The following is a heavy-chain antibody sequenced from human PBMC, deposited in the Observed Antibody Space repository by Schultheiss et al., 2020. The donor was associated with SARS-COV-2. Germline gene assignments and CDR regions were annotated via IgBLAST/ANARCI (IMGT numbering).Heavy chain of an antibody. Sequence: SETLSLTCTVSGGSISSGGYYWSWIRQHPGKGLEWIGYIYYSGSTYYNPSLKSRVTISVDTSKNQFSLKLSSVTAADTAVYYCARDSNKYYDFWSGYTRHGFDPWGQGTLVTVSS. CDR3: ARDSNKYYDFWSGYTRHGFDP. CDR1: GGSISSGGYY. J-gene: IGHJ5*02. V-gene: IGHV4-31*03. CDR2: IYYSGST. D-gene: IGHD3-3*01.